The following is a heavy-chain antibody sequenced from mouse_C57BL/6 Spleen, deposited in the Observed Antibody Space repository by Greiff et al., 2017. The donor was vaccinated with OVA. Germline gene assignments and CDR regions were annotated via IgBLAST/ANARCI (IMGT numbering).Heavy chain of an antibody. D-gene: IGHD2-2*01. Sequence: VQLQQPGAELVKPGASVKLSCKASGYPFTSYWMHWVTQRPGQGLEWIGMIHPNSGSTNYNEKFKIKATLTGDKSSSTAYMQISSLTSEDSAVYYCARDYGYYVDYWGQGTTLTVSS. V-gene: IGHV1-64*01. CDR1: GYPFTSYW. CDR3: ARDYGYYVDY. CDR2: IHPNSGST. J-gene: IGHJ2*01.